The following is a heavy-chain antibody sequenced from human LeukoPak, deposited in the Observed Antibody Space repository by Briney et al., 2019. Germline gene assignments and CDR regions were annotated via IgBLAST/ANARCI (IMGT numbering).Heavy chain of an antibody. V-gene: IGHV1-24*01. CDR2: FNPEDGET. Sequence: GASVKVSCKVSGYTLTELSMHWVRQAPGKGLEWMGGFNPEDGETIYAQKFQGRVTMTEDTSTDTGYMELSSLRSEDTAVYYCATDLTTLTHYYDSRGYAFDYWGQGTLVTVSS. CDR1: GYTLTELS. J-gene: IGHJ4*02. D-gene: IGHD3-22*01. CDR3: ATDLTTLTHYYDSRGYAFDY.